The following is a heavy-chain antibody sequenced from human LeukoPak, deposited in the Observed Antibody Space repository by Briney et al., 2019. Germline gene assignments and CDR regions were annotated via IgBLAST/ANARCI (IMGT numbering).Heavy chain of an antibody. Sequence: GASVEVSCKASGYTFTGYYMHWVRQAPGQGLEWMGWINPNSGGTNYAQKFQGRVTMTRDTSISTAYMELSRLRSDDTAVYYCARGRTRGATGEEGYWGQGTLVTVSS. V-gene: IGHV1-2*02. CDR2: INPNSGGT. CDR1: GYTFTGYY. J-gene: IGHJ4*02. CDR3: ARGRTRGATGEEGY. D-gene: IGHD4-17*01.